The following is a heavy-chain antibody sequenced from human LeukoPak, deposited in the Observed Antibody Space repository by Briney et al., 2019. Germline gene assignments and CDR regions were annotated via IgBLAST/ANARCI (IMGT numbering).Heavy chain of an antibody. V-gene: IGHV3-7*01. J-gene: IGHJ4*02. D-gene: IGHD2-8*01. CDR1: GFSFSNYW. CDR2: IRQDGGQM. CDR3: ARDRAMDDY. Sequence: GGSLRLSCAASGFSFSNYWMNWVRQAPGKGLEWVANIRQDGGQMNYADSVKGRFTISRDDARNSLYLHMNSLGAEDTAVYYCARDRAMDDYWGQGTLVTVSS.